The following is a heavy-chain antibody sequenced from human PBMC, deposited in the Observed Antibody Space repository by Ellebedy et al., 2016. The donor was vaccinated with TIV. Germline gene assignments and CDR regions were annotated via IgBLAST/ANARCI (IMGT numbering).Heavy chain of an antibody. Sequence: PGGSLRLSCAASGFTFSSYWMSWVRQAPGKGLEWVANIKQDESEKYYVASVRGRFTISRDNARNSLYLQMNSLRADDTAVYYCARSYYGSGTDLLYAFDMWGQGTMVTVSS. D-gene: IGHD3-10*01. J-gene: IGHJ3*02. CDR3: ARSYYGSGTDLLYAFDM. V-gene: IGHV3-7*01. CDR1: GFTFSSYW. CDR2: IKQDESEK.